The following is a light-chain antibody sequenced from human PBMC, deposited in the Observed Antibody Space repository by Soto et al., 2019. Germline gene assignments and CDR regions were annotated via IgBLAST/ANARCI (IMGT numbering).Light chain of an antibody. J-gene: IGLJ2*01. CDR2: EVS. CDR3: SSYTSSSTLV. V-gene: IGLV2-14*01. CDR1: SIYVCGYNY. Sequence: QSAITQPASVSGSPGQSITISCTGTSIYVCGYNYVSWYQQHPGKATKLMLYEVSNRPSGVSNRFSGSKSGNTASLTISGRQAEDEADYYCSSYTSSSTLVFGGGTKVNVL.